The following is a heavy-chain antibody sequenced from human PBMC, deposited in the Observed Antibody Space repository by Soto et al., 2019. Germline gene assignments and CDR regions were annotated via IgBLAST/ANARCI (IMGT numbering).Heavy chain of an antibody. D-gene: IGHD1-1*01. V-gene: IGHV5-10-1*01. CDR2: IDPSDSYT. CDR3: AHKITWNVAFEY. Sequence: GESLKISCKGSGYSFTSYWISWVRQMPGKGLEWMGRIDPSDSYTNYSPSFQGHVTISADKSISTAYLQWSSLKASDTATYYCAHKITWNVAFEYWGQGTLVTVSS. CDR1: GYSFTSYW. J-gene: IGHJ4*02.